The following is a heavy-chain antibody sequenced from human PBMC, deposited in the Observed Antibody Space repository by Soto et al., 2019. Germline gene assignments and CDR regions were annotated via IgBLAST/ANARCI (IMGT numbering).Heavy chain of an antibody. J-gene: IGHJ5*02. CDR3: ARVGSKSRNWFDP. V-gene: IGHV4-31*03. Sequence: PSETLSLTCTVSGGSISSGGYYWSWIRQHPGKGLEWIGYIYYSGSTYYNRSLKSRVTISVDTSKNQFSLKLSSVTAADTAVYYCARVGSKSRNWFDPWGQGTLVTVSS. CDR2: IYYSGST. D-gene: IGHD2-15*01. CDR1: GGSISSGGYY.